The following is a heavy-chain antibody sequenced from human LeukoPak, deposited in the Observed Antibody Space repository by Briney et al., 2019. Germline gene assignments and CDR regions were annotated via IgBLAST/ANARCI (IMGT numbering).Heavy chain of an antibody. Sequence: PGGSLRLSCAASGFTFSNYAMSWVRQAPGKGLEWVSTISGSGRDTYYTDSVTGRFTISRDNSKNTLFLQMDSLRDEDTALYYCAKRGDDYNPFDYWGQGTLVTVSS. V-gene: IGHV3-23*01. CDR2: ISGSGRDT. D-gene: IGHD5-24*01. CDR1: GFTFSNYA. J-gene: IGHJ4*02. CDR3: AKRGDDYNPFDY.